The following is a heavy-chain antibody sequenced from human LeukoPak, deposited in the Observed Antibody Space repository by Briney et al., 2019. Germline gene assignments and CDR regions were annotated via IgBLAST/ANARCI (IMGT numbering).Heavy chain of an antibody. CDR1: GYSFTTFA. CDR2: IIPIFGTA. V-gene: IGHV1-69*13. D-gene: IGHD6-13*01. CDR3: ARGTSSSWYFDYYYYYMDV. Sequence: GASVKVSCKASGYSFTTFAMNWVRQAPGQGLEWMGGIIPIFGTANYAQKFQGRVTITADESTSTAYMELSSLRSEDTAVYYCARGTSSSWYFDYYYYYMDVWGKGTTVTISS. J-gene: IGHJ6*03.